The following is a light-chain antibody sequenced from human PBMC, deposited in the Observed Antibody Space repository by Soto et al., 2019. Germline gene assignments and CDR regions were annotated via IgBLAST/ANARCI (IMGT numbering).Light chain of an antibody. J-gene: IGLJ1*01. CDR3: SLYTSENTYV. Sequence: QSVLTQPPSVSGSPGQSVTISCTGTSPDLVSYNRVSWYQQPPGTAPKLIIYEASNRPSGVPDRFSGSKSGNTASLTISGLQAADEADYYCSLYTSENTYVFGTGTKVTVL. CDR2: EAS. V-gene: IGLV2-18*01. CDR1: SPDLVSYNR.